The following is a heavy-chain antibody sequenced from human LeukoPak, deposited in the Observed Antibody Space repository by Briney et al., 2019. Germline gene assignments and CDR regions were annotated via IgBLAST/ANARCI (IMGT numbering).Heavy chain of an antibody. CDR2: IWYDGSNK. J-gene: IGHJ4*02. V-gene: IGHV3-33*08. CDR3: ARDSPVGGGDCPSDY. Sequence: PGGSLRLSCAASGFTFSSYGMHWVRQAPGKGLEWVAVIWYDGSNKYYADSVKGRFTISRDNSKNTLYLQMNSLRAEDTAVYYCARDSPVGGGDCPSDYWGQGTLVTVSS. CDR1: GFTFSSYG. D-gene: IGHD2-21*02.